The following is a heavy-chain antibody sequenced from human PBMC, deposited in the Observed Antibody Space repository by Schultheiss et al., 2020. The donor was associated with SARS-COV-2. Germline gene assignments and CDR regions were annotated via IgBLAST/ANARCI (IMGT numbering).Heavy chain of an antibody. D-gene: IGHD5-18*01. CDR1: GFTFSSYW. V-gene: IGHV3-7*01. CDR3: ARDIGSEYSYGPPDY. J-gene: IGHJ4*02. CDR2: IKQDGSEK. Sequence: GESLKISCAASGFTFSSYWMSWVRQAPGKGLEWVANIKQDGSEKYYVDSVKGRFTISRDNAKNSLYLQMNSLRAEDTAVYYCARDIGSEYSYGPPDYWGQGTLVTVSS.